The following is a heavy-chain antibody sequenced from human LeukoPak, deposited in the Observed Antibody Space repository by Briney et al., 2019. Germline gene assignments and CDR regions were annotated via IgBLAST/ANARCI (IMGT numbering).Heavy chain of an antibody. CDR3: AKGRPHPAVGSSHFDY. Sequence: GGSLRLSCAASGFTFSSYGMHWVRQAPGKGLEWVAVISYDGSNKYYADSVKGRFTISRDNSKNTLYLQMNSLRAEDTAVYYCAKGRPHPAVGSSHFDYWGQGTLVTVSS. CDR1: GFTFSSYG. J-gene: IGHJ4*02. V-gene: IGHV3-30*18. CDR2: ISYDGSNK. D-gene: IGHD3-10*01.